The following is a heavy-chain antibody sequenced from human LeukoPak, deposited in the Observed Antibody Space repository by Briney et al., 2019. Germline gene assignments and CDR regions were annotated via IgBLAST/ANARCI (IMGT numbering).Heavy chain of an antibody. Sequence: ASVKVSCKASGYTFSSYAMHWVRQAPGQRLEWMGWINTGNGNTKYSQKFQGRVAITRDTSASTAYMELSSLRSEDTAVYYCASTQGVVPAAMPLDYWGQGTLVTVSS. CDR3: ASTQGVVPAAMPLDY. CDR1: GYTFSSYA. J-gene: IGHJ4*02. D-gene: IGHD2-2*01. CDR2: INTGNGNT. V-gene: IGHV1-3*04.